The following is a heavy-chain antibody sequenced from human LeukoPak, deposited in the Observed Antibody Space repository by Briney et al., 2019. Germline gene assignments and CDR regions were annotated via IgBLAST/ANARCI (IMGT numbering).Heavy chain of an antibody. CDR1: GFTFSSYA. CDR2: ISDSGGST. D-gene: IGHD5-18*01. V-gene: IGHV3-23*01. J-gene: IGHJ4*02. Sequence: QPGGSLRLSCAASGFTFSSYAMSWVRQAPGKGLEWVSTISDSGGSTYCADSVKGRFTISRDNSKNTLYLQTNSLRADDTAVYYCAKRPLQLWTFDYWGQGTLVTVSS. CDR3: AKRPLQLWTFDY.